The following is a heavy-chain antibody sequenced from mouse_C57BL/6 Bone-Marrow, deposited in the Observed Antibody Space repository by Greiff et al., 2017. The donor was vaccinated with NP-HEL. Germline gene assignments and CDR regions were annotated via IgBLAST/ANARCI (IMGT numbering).Heavy chain of an antibody. J-gene: IGHJ3*01. CDR2: IYPGSGST. D-gene: IGHD1-1*01. CDR1: GYTFTSYW. Sequence: QVQLQQPGAELVKPGASVKMSCKASGYTFTSYWITWVKQRPGHGLEWIGDIYPGSGSTNYNEKLKSKATLTVDTSSSTAYMQLSSLTSEDSAVDSCARDGSSPAWFAYGGQGTLVTVSA. CDR3: ARDGSSPAWFAY. V-gene: IGHV1-55*01.